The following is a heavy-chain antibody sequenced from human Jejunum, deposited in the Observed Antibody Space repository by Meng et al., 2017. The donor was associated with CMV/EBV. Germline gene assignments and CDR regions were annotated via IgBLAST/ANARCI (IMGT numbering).Heavy chain of an antibody. CDR3: ARDRGTDSFDY. D-gene: IGHD3-10*01. CDR1: GGSISSGRDY. CDR2: INTNGNT. J-gene: IGHJ4*02. V-gene: IGHV4-61*02. Sequence: CTVSGGSISSGRDYWTWIRQSAGKGLEWIGRINTNGNTNYNPSLESRVFISVDTSKSQFSLSLSYVTVADTAVYYCARDRGTDSFDYWGQGTLVTVSS.